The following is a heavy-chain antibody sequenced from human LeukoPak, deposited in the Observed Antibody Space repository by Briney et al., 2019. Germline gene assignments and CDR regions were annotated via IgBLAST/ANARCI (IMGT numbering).Heavy chain of an antibody. CDR3: AKDLRSSTVRLFDP. J-gene: IGHJ5*02. CDR1: EFTFSHFA. Sequence: GGSLRLSCAVSEFTFSHFAMHWVRQAPGKGLEWVAVVSSHGNDGYYADSVKGRFTISRDNSKNTLYLQMNSLRAEDTAVYYCAKDLRSSTVRLFDPWGQGTLVTVSS. CDR2: VSSHGNDG. D-gene: IGHD6-13*01. V-gene: IGHV3-30*07.